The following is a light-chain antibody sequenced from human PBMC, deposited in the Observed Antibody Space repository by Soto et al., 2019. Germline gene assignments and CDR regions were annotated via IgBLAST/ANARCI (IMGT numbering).Light chain of an antibody. CDR1: QSVSSSS. CDR2: AAS. Sequence: EIVLTQSPGTLSLSPEERATLSCRASQSVSSSSLAWYQQKPGQAPRLLIYAASSRATGIPDRFSGSGSGTDFTLSISRLEPEDFAVYYCQQYGSSPPWTFGQGTKVEIK. CDR3: QQYGSSPPWT. J-gene: IGKJ1*01. V-gene: IGKV3-20*01.